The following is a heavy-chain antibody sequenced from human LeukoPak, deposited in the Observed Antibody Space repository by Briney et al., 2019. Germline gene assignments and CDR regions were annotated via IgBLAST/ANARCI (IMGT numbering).Heavy chain of an antibody. V-gene: IGHV4-4*09. CDR2: IYTSGST. D-gene: IGHD6-6*01. CDR3: ARHAGSSFYYYYYMDV. Sequence: SETLSLTCTVSGGSISSYYWSWIRQPPGKGLEWIGYIYTSGSTNYNPSLKSRVTISVDTSKNQFSLKLSSVTAADTAVYYCARHAGSSFYYYYYMDVWGKGTTVTVSS. J-gene: IGHJ6*03. CDR1: GGSISSYY.